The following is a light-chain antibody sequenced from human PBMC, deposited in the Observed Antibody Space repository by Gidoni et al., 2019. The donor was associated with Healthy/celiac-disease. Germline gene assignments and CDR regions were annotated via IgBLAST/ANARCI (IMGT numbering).Light chain of an antibody. Sequence: DIQMTPSPSTLSASVGDRVTITCRASQSISSWLAWYQQKPGKAPKLLIYKASSLESGVPSRFSGSGSGTEFTLTISSLQADDFATYYCQQYNSYLLTFGGGTKVEIK. V-gene: IGKV1-5*03. CDR3: QQYNSYLLT. CDR2: KAS. J-gene: IGKJ4*01. CDR1: QSISSW.